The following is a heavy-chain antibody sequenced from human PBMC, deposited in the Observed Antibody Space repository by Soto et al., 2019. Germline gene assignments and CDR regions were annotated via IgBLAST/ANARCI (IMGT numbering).Heavy chain of an antibody. D-gene: IGHD4-17*01. V-gene: IGHV3-7*03. CDR3: ARVRATDYEIDY. CDR2: IKRDGSEK. CDR1: GFMFGSYW. J-gene: IGHJ4*02. Sequence: ESVGGLVQPGGSLRLSCTASGFMFGSYWMTWVRHVPGKGLQWVANIKRDGSEKYYVDFVKGRFTISRDNADNSVFLDMNNLRVDDTATYYCARVRATDYEIDYWGQGALVTVSS.